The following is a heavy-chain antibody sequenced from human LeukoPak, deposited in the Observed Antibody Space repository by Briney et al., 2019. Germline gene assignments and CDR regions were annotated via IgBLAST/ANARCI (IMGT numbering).Heavy chain of an antibody. CDR2: IKQDGSEK. CDR1: GFTLSGDW. Sequence: PGATLRHSCAAPGFTLSGDWMSWARQAPRKGLGWVANIKQDGSEKYYVDSVKCRFTISRDNAKNSLYLQMNSLRAEDTAVYYCASVVATFYFDYWGQGTLVSVSS. CDR3: ASVVATFYFDY. J-gene: IGHJ4*02. D-gene: IGHD5-12*01. V-gene: IGHV3-7*01.